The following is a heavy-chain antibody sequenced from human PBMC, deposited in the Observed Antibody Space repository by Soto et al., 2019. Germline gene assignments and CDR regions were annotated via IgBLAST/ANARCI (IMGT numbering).Heavy chain of an antibody. CDR2: ISGYNGDT. Sequence: ASVKVSCKASGYTFNTYSIRWVRQAPGQGLAWMGWISGYNGDTHYAQKFQGRVTMTTDTSTSTAYMELRSLRSDDTAMYYCARENVLSYVDTTMVDSFDYWGQGTLVTVSS. V-gene: IGHV1-18*04. CDR1: GYTFNTYS. D-gene: IGHD5-18*01. J-gene: IGHJ4*02. CDR3: ARENVLSYVDTTMVDSFDY.